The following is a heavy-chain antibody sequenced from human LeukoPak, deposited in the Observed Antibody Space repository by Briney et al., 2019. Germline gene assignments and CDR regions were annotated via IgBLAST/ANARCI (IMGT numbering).Heavy chain of an antibody. J-gene: IGHJ4*02. Sequence: SVKVSCKASGGTFSSYAISWVRQAPGQGLEWMGGIIPIFGTANYAQKFQGRVTITADESTSTAYMELSSLRSEDTAVYYCARGRFLVGAYEYFDYWGQGTLVAVSS. V-gene: IGHV1-69*13. CDR1: GGTFSSYA. D-gene: IGHD1-26*01. CDR2: IIPIFGTA. CDR3: ARGRFLVGAYEYFDY.